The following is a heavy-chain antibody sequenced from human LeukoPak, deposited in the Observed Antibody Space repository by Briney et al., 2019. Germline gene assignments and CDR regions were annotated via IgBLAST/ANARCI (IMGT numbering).Heavy chain of an antibody. CDR3: ARGSGFDY. CDR1: GGSFSGYY. CDR2: INHSGST. Sequence: SETLSLTCAVYGGSFSGYYWSWIRQPPGKGLEWIGEINHSGSTNYNPSLKSRVTISVDTSKNQFSLKLSSVTAADTAVYYCARGSGFDYWGQGTLVTVSS. V-gene: IGHV4-34*01. D-gene: IGHD1-1*01. J-gene: IGHJ4*02.